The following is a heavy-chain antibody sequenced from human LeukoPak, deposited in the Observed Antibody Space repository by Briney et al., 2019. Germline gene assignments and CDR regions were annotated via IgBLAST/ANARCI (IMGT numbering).Heavy chain of an antibody. Sequence: ASVKVSCKASGYTFTSYGISWVRQAPGQGLEWMGWISAYNGNTNYAQKLRGRVTMTTDPSTSTAYMELRSLRSDDTAVYYCARDSGYSSSWFSSDYWGQGTLVTVSS. J-gene: IGHJ4*02. CDR3: ARDSGYSSSWFSSDY. D-gene: IGHD6-13*01. CDR2: ISAYNGNT. CDR1: GYTFTSYG. V-gene: IGHV1-18*01.